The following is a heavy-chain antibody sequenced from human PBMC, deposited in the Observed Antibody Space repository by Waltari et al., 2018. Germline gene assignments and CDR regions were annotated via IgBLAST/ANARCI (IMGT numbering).Heavy chain of an antibody. V-gene: IGHV3-23*01. Sequence: EVQLLESGGGLVQPGGSLRLSCAASGFTFSSYAMSWVRQGPGKGLEWVSAISGSGGRTYHADPVKGRFTISRDNSKNTLYLQMNSLRAEDTAVYYCAKGPKWELLPEPYFDYWGQGTLVTVSS. J-gene: IGHJ4*02. CDR3: AKGPKWELLPEPYFDY. CDR2: ISGSGGRT. CDR1: GFTFSSYA. D-gene: IGHD1-26*01.